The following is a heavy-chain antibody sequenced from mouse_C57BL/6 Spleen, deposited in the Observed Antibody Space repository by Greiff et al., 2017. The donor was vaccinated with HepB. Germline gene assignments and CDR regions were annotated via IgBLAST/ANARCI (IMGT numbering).Heavy chain of an antibody. V-gene: IGHV1-9*01. CDR1: GYTFTGYW. CDR3: ARRPRENFAWFAY. CDR2: ILPGSGST. J-gene: IGHJ3*01. Sequence: QVQLQQSGAELMKPGASVKLSCKATGYTFTGYWIEWVKQRPGHGLEWIGEILPGSGSTNYNEKFKGKATFTADTSSNTAYMQLSSLTTEDSAIYYCARRPRENFAWFAYWGQGTLVTVSA.